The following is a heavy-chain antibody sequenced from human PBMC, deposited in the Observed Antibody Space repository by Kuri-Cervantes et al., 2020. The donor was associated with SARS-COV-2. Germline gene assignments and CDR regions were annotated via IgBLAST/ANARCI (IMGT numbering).Heavy chain of an antibody. CDR3: ARERGFGYYYGMDV. Sequence: GGSLRLSCAASGFTFSSYAMHWVRQAPGKGLEWVAVISNDGSHKYYADSVKDRFTISRDNSKNTLYLQMNSLRAEDTAVYYCARERGFGYYYGMDVWGQGTTVTVSS. V-gene: IGHV3-30-3*01. CDR2: ISNDGSHK. D-gene: IGHD3-10*01. J-gene: IGHJ6*02. CDR1: GFTFSSYA.